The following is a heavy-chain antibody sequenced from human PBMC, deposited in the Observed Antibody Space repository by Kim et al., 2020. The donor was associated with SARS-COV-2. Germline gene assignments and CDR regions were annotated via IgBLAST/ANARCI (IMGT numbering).Heavy chain of an antibody. J-gene: IGHJ4*02. CDR3: ARDGRSVDYYFDF. V-gene: IGHV1-3*01. CDR2: INVVNGNT. Sequence: ASVKVSCKASGHTFTSYSIHWVRQAPGQRLEWMGWINVVNGNTKYSQKFQGRVTITRDTSASTIYMELSSLRSEDTAVYYCARDGRSVDYYFDFWGQGTLVTVSS. CDR1: GHTFTSYS.